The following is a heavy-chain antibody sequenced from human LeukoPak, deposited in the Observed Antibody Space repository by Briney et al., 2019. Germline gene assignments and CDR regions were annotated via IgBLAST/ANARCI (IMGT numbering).Heavy chain of an antibody. CDR2: INSDGSVT. J-gene: IGHJ6*03. CDR3: ALQRYGDYSYMDV. CDR1: GFTFSSNW. Sequence: GRSLRLSCAASGFTFSSNWMHWVRQAPGEGLMWVSHINSDGSVTRYADSVKDRFTISRDNAKNALYLQMNSLRAEDTAVYYCALQRYGDYSYMDVWGRGTTVTVSS. V-gene: IGHV3-74*01. D-gene: IGHD4-17*01.